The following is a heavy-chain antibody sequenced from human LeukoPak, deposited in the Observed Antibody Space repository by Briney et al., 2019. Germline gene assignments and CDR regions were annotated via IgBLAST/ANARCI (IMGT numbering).Heavy chain of an antibody. D-gene: IGHD2-8*01. CDR2: ISGSGGNT. Sequence: GGSRRLSCAASGFTFSSFAMSWVRQAPGKGLEWVSAISGSGGNTYYADSVKGRFTISRDNSKNTLYLQMNSLRAEDTAVYYCAKDRPVLMVYATSPHYFDYWGQGTLVTVSS. CDR1: GFTFSSFA. V-gene: IGHV3-23*01. CDR3: AKDRPVLMVYATSPHYFDY. J-gene: IGHJ4*02.